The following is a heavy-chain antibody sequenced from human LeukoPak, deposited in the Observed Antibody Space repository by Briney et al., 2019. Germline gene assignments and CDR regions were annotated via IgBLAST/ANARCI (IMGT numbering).Heavy chain of an antibody. CDR2: ITSRGSTI. CDR1: GFSFDDYA. CDR3: ATSSAYYYSDFDY. D-gene: IGHD3-22*01. V-gene: IGHV3-48*03. J-gene: IGHJ4*02. Sequence: GGSLRLSCAASGFSFDDYAMNWVRQAPGKGLEWVSYITSRGSTIYYADSVKGRFTMSRDNAKNSLYLQMNSLRAEDTAVYYCATSSAYYYSDFDYWGQGTLVTVSS.